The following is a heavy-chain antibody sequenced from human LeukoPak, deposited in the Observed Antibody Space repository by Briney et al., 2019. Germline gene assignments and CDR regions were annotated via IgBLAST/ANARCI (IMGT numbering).Heavy chain of an antibody. CDR1: GYSISSGYY. V-gene: IGHV4-38-2*02. D-gene: IGHD3-3*01. CDR2: IYHSGST. CDR3: ARAYDFWSGYYAH. Sequence: KPSETLSLTCTVSGYSISSGYYWGWIRQPPGKGLEWIGSIYHSGSTYYNPSLKSRVTISVDTSKNQFSLKLSSVTAADTAVYYCARAYDFWSGYYAHWGQGTLVTVSS. J-gene: IGHJ4*02.